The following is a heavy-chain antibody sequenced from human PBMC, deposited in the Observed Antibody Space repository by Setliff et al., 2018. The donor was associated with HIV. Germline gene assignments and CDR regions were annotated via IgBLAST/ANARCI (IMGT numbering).Heavy chain of an antibody. CDR3: AKDREYYYGSGSYYMDV. J-gene: IGHJ6*03. CDR2: ISGSGGST. V-gene: IGHV3-23*01. Sequence: PGGSLRLSCAASGFTFSSYAMSWVRQAPGKGLEWVSAISGSGGSTYYADSVKGRFTISRDNSKNTLYLQMNSLRAEDTAVYYCAKDREYYYGSGSYYMDVWGKGTTVTVSS. CDR1: GFTFSSYA. D-gene: IGHD3-10*01.